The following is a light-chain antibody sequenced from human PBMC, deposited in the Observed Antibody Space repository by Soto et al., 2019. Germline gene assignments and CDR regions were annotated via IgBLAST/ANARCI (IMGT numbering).Light chain of an antibody. Sequence: QSALTQPASVSGSPGQSISISCSGTSSDVGSYTLVSWYQHHPGRAPKLMIYDVSKRPSGISYRFSGSKSGNTASLTISGLQAEDEADYYCCSYAGSRTYVFGTGTKVTVL. V-gene: IGLV2-23*02. CDR1: SSDVGSYTL. J-gene: IGLJ1*01. CDR2: DVS. CDR3: CSYAGSRTYV.